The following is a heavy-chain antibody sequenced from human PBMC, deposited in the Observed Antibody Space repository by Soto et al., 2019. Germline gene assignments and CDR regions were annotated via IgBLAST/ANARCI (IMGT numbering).Heavy chain of an antibody. CDR1: GGSISSYY. Sequence: SETLSLTCTVSGGSISSYYWSWIRQPPGKGLEWIGYIYYSGSTNYNPSLKSRVTISVDTSKNQFSLKLSSVTAADTAVYYCAGRNYYYYGMDVWGQGTTVT. CDR3: AGRNYYYYGMDV. V-gene: IGHV4-59*01. CDR2: IYYSGST. J-gene: IGHJ6*02.